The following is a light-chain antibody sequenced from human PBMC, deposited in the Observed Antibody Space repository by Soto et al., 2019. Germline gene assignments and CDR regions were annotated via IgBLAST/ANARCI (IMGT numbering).Light chain of an antibody. V-gene: IGLV2-14*01. CDR1: SSDVGGYNY. J-gene: IGLJ1*01. Sequence: QSALTQPASVSGSPGQAITISCTGTSSDVGGYNYVSWYQQHPVKAPKLMIYDVTNRPSGVSDRFSGSKSGNTASLTISGLQAEHKADYYCSSYTSSSTPYVFGTGTKVTVL. CDR3: SSYTSSSTPYV. CDR2: DVT.